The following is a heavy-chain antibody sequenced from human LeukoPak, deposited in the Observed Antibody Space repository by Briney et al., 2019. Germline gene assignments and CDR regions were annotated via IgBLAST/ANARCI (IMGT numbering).Heavy chain of an antibody. J-gene: IGHJ3*02. Sequence: GASVKVSCKASGYTFTTYAIHWVRQALGQRLEWMGWINAGDGNTKYSQRLQGRVTITRNTSASTVYMELSSLRFEDTAIYYCARFLPGWYAFDIWGQGTMVTVSS. CDR2: INAGDGNT. D-gene: IGHD6-19*01. CDR3: ARFLPGWYAFDI. CDR1: GYTFTTYA. V-gene: IGHV1-3*01.